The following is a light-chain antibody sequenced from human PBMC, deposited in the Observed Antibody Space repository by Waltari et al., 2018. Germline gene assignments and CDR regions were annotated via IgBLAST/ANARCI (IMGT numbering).Light chain of an antibody. V-gene: IGLV2-8*01. Sequence: QSALTQPHSASGSLAQSVTISCTATTSDVGASNYASWYQQNPGKAPKLMIFEVSKRPSGVPDRFSGSRSGNTASLTVSGLQAEDEADYYCSSDAGSNNYVILGGGTKLTVL. CDR2: EVS. J-gene: IGLJ2*01. CDR3: SSDAGSNNYVI. CDR1: TSDVGASNY.